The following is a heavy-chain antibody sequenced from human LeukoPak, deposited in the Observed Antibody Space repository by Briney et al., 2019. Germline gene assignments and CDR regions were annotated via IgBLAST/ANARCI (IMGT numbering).Heavy chain of an antibody. J-gene: IGHJ4*02. Sequence: GGSLRLSCAASGFTFSSYAMHWVRQAPDKGLEWVAVISYDGSNKYYADSVKGRFTISRDNSKNTLYLQMNSLRAEDTAVYYCAREYSSGWAFDYWGQGTLVTVSS. CDR1: GFTFSSYA. CDR3: AREYSSGWAFDY. CDR2: ISYDGSNK. D-gene: IGHD6-19*01. V-gene: IGHV3-30-3*01.